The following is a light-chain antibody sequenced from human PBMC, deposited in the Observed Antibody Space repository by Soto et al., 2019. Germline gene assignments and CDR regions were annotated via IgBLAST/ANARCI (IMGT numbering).Light chain of an antibody. CDR1: QGIGSD. Sequence: AIQMTQSPSSLSASVGDRVTITCRASQGIGSDLGWYQQKPGKAPKLLIYDASRLQSGVPARFGGGGSGSDCTLSSSSLQPEDFAPYDCLQDYYYRRTFGQGTRVLFK. CDR2: DAS. V-gene: IGKV1-6*01. CDR3: LQDYYYRRT. J-gene: IGKJ1*01.